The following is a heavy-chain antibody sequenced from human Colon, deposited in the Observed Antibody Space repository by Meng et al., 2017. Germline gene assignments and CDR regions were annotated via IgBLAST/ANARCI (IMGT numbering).Heavy chain of an antibody. CDR3: ARHGGWHFDY. CDR1: GGSISSYNW. V-gene: IGHV4-4*02. J-gene: IGHJ4*02. D-gene: IGHD6-19*01. CDR2: IDLGGTP. Sequence: LQEPGPGRVEPSGTLSLTCAVSGGSISSYNWWSWVRQPPGKGLEWIGQIDLGGTPYYNPSLESRVIMSLDKSKNQLSLRLTSVAAADTAVYYCARHGGWHFDYWGQGALVTVSS.